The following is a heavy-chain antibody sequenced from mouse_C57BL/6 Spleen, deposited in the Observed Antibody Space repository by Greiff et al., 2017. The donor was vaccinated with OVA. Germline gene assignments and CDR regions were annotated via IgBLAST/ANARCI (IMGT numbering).Heavy chain of an antibody. J-gene: IGHJ2*01. CDR3: ARDYGSSFSYFDY. CDR2: IDPANGNT. CDR1: GFNIKNTY. D-gene: IGHD1-1*01. V-gene: IGHV14-3*01. Sequence: EVKLVESVAELVRPGASVKLSCTASGFNIKNTYMHWVKQRPEQGLEWIGRIDPANGNTKYAPKFQGKATITADTSSNTAYLQLSSLTSEDTAIYYCARDYGSSFSYFDYWGQGTTLTVSS.